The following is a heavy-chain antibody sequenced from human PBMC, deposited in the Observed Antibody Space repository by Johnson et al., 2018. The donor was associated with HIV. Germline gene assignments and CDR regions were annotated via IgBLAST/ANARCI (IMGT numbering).Heavy chain of an antibody. J-gene: IGHJ3*02. Sequence: QVQLVESGGGVVQPGGSLRLSCAASGFTFSNYGMPWARQAPGQRLEWVAFIRYDGNSKYYADSVKGRFSVSRDNSKNTLYLQMNSLRAEDTAVYYCANTSPGSGSFGAFDIWGQGTMVTVSS. D-gene: IGHD3-10*01. CDR3: ANTSPGSGSFGAFDI. CDR2: IRYDGNSK. V-gene: IGHV3-30*02. CDR1: GFTFSNYG.